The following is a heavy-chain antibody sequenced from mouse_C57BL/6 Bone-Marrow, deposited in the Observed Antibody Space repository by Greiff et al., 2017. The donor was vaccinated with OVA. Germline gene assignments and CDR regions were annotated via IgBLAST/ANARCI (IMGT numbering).Heavy chain of an antibody. CDR2: ITPNNGGT. Sequence: EVQLHQSGLELVKPGASVKISCKASGYTFTDYYMNWVKQSHGKSLEWIGDITPNNGGTSYHQKFKGKATLTVDKSSSKAYMELRSLTSEDAAVYYCARGGLLPYVDYWGQGTTLTVSS. J-gene: IGHJ2*01. D-gene: IGHD2-3*01. CDR3: ARGGLLPYVDY. CDR1: GYTFTDYY. V-gene: IGHV1-26*01.